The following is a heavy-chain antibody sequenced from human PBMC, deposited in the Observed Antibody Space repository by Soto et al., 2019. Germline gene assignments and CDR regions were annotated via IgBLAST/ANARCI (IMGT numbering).Heavy chain of an antibody. CDR3: ARVMRVYYDFWSGSSYYMDV. D-gene: IGHD3-3*01. V-gene: IGHV1-18*01. CDR2: ISAYNGNT. J-gene: IGHJ6*03. CDR1: GYTLTSYG. Sequence: ASVKVSCKASGYTLTSYGISWVRQAPGQGLEWMGLISAYNGNTNYAQKLQCRVTMTTDTSTSTAYMGLRSLRSDDTAVYYCARVMRVYYDFWSGSSYYMDVWGKGTTVTVSS.